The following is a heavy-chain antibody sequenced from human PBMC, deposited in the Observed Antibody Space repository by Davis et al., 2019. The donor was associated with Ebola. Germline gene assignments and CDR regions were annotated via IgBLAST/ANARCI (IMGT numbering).Heavy chain of an antibody. CDR3: ARGPPIPAAFDI. CDR2: IYYSGST. CDR1: GGSISSNTYY. J-gene: IGHJ3*02. Sequence: SETLSLTCTVSGGSISSNTYYWGWIRPPPGKGLEWIGTIYYSGSTYYNPSLKNRVTISLDTSKNQFPLKLSSVTAADTAVYYCARGPPIPAAFDIWGQGTMVTVSS. V-gene: IGHV4-39*06.